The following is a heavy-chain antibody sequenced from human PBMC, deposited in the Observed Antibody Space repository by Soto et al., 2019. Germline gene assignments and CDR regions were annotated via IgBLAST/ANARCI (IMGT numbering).Heavy chain of an antibody. CDR2: ISWNSGSI. J-gene: IGHJ4*02. V-gene: IGHV3-9*01. D-gene: IGHD3-10*01. CDR1: GFTFDDYA. Sequence: PGGSLRLSCAASGFTFDDYAMHRVRQAPGKGLEWVSGISWNSGSIGYADSVKGRFTISRDNAKNSLYLQMNSLRAEDTALYYCAKGHYGLWAGPFDYWGQGTLVTVSS. CDR3: AKGHYGLWAGPFDY.